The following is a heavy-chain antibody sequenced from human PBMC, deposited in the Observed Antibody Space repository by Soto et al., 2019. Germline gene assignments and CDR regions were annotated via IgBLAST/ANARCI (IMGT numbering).Heavy chain of an antibody. Sequence: GASVKVSFKASGYTFTSYAMHWLRQAPGQRLEWMGWINAGNGNTKYSQKFQGRVTITRDTSASTAYMELSSLRSEDTAVYYCARHNEWLWAFGYWGQGTLVTVSS. V-gene: IGHV1-3*01. CDR2: INAGNGNT. D-gene: IGHD3-3*01. J-gene: IGHJ4*02. CDR1: GYTFTSYA. CDR3: ARHNEWLWAFGY.